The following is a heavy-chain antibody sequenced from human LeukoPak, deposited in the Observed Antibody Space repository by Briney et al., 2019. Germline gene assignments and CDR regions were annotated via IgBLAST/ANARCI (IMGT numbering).Heavy chain of an antibody. CDR2: ISGSGTST. D-gene: IGHD3-3*01. V-gene: IGHV3-23*01. J-gene: IGHJ6*02. CDR1: GFTFSSYA. CDR3: AGCRSGYYYGMDV. Sequence: QAGGSLRLSCAASGFTFSSYAMSWVRQAPGKGLEWVSTISGSGTSTYYADSVKGRFTISRDNSKNTLNLQMNSLRAEDTAVYYCAGCRSGYYYGMDVWGQGTTVTVSS.